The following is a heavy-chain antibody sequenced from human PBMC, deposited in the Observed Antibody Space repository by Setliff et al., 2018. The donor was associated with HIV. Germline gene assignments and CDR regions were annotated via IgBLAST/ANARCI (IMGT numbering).Heavy chain of an antibody. J-gene: IGHJ4*02. V-gene: IGHV4-39*01. Sequence: LSLTCTVSGGSASNSRYYWAWIRQPPGKGLEYIGSIHYNERTYYNPSLKSRVAISIDTSKNQFSLRLSSVTAGDTAVYYCTRRRGPMVRGVDPTPSYYFDYWGQGTLVTVSS. CDR2: IHYNERT. D-gene: IGHD3-10*01. CDR1: GGSASNSRYY. CDR3: TRRRGPMVRGVDPTPSYYFDY.